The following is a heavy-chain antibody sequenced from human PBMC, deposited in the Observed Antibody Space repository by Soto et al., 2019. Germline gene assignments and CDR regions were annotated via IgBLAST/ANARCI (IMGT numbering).Heavy chain of an antibody. Sequence: ASVKVSCKASGYTFIGYSIHWVRQAPGQGLEWMGRINPNSGETNFAQTFRGRVTMTTDTSISTAFMELSRLTSDDTAVYYCARGGLYSYPYWGQGXLVTVYS. V-gene: IGHV1-2*02. J-gene: IGHJ4*02. D-gene: IGHD3-16*02. CDR1: GYTFIGYS. CDR3: ARGGLYSYPY. CDR2: INPNSGET.